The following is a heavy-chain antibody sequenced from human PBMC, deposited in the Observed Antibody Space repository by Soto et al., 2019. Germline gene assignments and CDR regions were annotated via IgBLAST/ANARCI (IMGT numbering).Heavy chain of an antibody. D-gene: IGHD3-22*01. V-gene: IGHV4-34*01. CDR1: GGSFSGYY. J-gene: IGHJ5*02. CDR2: INHSGSA. CDR3: ARRYYYDNTGHSVWFDP. Sequence: SETLSLTCAVYGGSFSGYYWSWIRQPPGKGLEWIGEINHSGSANYNPSLKSRVSISVDTSKNQFSLKLSSVTAADTAVFYCARRYYYDNTGHSVWFDPWGQGTLVTVSS.